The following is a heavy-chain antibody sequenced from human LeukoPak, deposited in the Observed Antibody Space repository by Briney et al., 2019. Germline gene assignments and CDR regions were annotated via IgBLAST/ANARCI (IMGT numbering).Heavy chain of an antibody. CDR1: GGSISSYY. CDR3: ARVKVVTATDAFDI. CDR2: IYYSGST. V-gene: IGHV4-59*01. J-gene: IGHJ3*02. D-gene: IGHD2-21*02. Sequence: SETLSLTCTVSGGSISSYYWSWIRQPPGKGLEWIGYIYYSGSTNYNPSLKSRVTISVGTSKNQFSLKLSSVTAADTAVYYCARVKVVTATDAFDIWGQGTMVTVSS.